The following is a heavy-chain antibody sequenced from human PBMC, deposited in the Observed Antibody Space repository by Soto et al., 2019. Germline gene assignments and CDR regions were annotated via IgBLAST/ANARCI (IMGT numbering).Heavy chain of an antibody. V-gene: IGHV4-30-4*01. CDR2: IYYSGST. J-gene: IGHJ6*02. CDR1: GTSINSGGYY. Sequence: TLSLTCTVSGTSINSGGYYWSWIRQPPGKGLEWIGYIYYSGSTSYNPSLESRVIMSLATSRNQFSLKLSSVTAADTAVYYCAKPYYYGSGSPSPHYYYYYYGMDVWGQGTTVTVSS. D-gene: IGHD3-10*01. CDR3: AKPYYYGSGSPSPHYYYYYYGMDV.